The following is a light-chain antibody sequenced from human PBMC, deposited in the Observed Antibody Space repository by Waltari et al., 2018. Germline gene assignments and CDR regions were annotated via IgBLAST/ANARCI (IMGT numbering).Light chain of an antibody. CDR2: AVI. CDR3: CSYVGGSSLI. CDR1: SSDVGSYNL. J-gene: IGLJ2*01. V-gene: IGLV2-23*02. Sequence: QSALAQPASVSGSPGQSITISCTGTSSDVGSYNLVSWYQQHPGKVPKLMIYAVIKRPSGVSNRFSGYKSGNTASLTISGLQAEDEADYYCCSYVGGSSLIFGGGTKLTVL.